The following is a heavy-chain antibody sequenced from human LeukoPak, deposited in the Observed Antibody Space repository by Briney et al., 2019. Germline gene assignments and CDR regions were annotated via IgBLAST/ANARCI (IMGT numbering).Heavy chain of an antibody. D-gene: IGHD2-2*01. CDR3: ARGREVVVVPAAAKGAIGAFDI. CDR2: INHSGST. CDR1: GGSFSGYY. Sequence: PSETLSLTCAVYGGSFSGYYWSWIRQPPGKGLEWIGEINHSGSTNYNPSLKSRVTISVDTSKNQFSLKPSSVTAADTAVYYCARGREVVVVPAAAKGAIGAFDIWGQGTMVTVSS. V-gene: IGHV4-34*01. J-gene: IGHJ3*02.